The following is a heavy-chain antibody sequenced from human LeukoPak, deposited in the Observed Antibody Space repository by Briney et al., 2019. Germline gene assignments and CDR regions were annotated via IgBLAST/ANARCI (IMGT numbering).Heavy chain of an antibody. CDR2: INHSGST. J-gene: IGHJ4*02. CDR1: GGSFSGYY. V-gene: IGHV4-34*01. D-gene: IGHD3-9*01. CDR3: ARVYYDILTGQSMGYYFDY. Sequence: SETLSLTCAVYGGSFSGYYWSWIRQPPGKGLEWIGEINHSGSTNYNPSLKSRVTISVDTSKNQFSLKLSSVTAADTAVYYCARVYYDILTGQSMGYYFDYWGQGTLVTVSS.